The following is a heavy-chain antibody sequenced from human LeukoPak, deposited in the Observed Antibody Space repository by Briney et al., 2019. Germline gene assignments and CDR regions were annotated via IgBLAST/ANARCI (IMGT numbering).Heavy chain of an antibody. D-gene: IGHD4/OR15-4a*01. CDR3: ARHSANYIDY. V-gene: IGHV4-59*08. CDR1: GVSISSYY. J-gene: IGHJ4*02. Sequence: SETLSLTCTVSGVSISSYYWSWIRQPPGKELEWIGYIYYSGSTNYNPSLESRVTISVDTSKNQFFLILSSVTAADTAVYYCARHSANYIDYWGQGTLVTVSS. CDR2: IYYSGST.